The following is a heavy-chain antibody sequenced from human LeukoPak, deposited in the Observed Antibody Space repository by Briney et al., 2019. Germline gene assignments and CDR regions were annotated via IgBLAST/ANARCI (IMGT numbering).Heavy chain of an antibody. CDR3: ARGLVVSYDSSGYYFHNAFDI. CDR1: GGSFSGYY. D-gene: IGHD3-22*01. V-gene: IGHV4-34*01. J-gene: IGHJ3*02. Sequence: SETLSLTCAVYGGSFSGYYWSWIRQPPGKGLEWIGSIYYSGSTYYNPSLKSRVTISVDTSKNQFSLKLSSVTAADTAVYYCARGLVVSYDSSGYYFHNAFDIWGQGTMVTVSS. CDR2: IYYSGST.